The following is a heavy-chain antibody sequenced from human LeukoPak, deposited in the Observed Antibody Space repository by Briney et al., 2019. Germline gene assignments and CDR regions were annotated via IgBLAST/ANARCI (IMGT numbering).Heavy chain of an antibody. CDR2: NYYSGST. D-gene: IGHD3-22*01. J-gene: IGHJ3*02. CDR1: GGSISSYY. V-gene: IGHV4-59*08. Sequence: SETLSLTCTVSGGSISSYYWSWIRQPPGKGLEWIGYNYYSGSTNYNPSLKSRVTISVDTSKNQFSLKLSSVTAADTAVYYCARAPDYYDSSGYSHAFDIWGQGTMVTVSS. CDR3: ARAPDYYDSSGYSHAFDI.